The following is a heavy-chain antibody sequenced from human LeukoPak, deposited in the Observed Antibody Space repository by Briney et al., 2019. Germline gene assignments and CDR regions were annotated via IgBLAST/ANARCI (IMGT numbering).Heavy chain of an antibody. V-gene: IGHV3-48*04. CDR1: GFSFGSHA. J-gene: IGHJ6*03. Sequence: PGGSLRPSCAGSGFSFGSHAMTWVRQAPGKGLEWVSSMSSSSSTTSYADSVEGRFAISRDNAENSVFLQMNSLRAEDTGVYYCARLRVTTGGDYYYYYMDVWGKGTTVTVSS. D-gene: IGHD4-17*01. CDR2: MSSSSSTT. CDR3: ARLRVTTGGDYYYYYMDV.